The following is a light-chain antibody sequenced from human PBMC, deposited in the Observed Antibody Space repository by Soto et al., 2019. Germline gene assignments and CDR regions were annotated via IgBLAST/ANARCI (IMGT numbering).Light chain of an antibody. CDR2: AAS. CDR1: LGISTW. Sequence: DIQMTQSPSSVSASVGDRVTITCRASLGISTWLDWYQQKPGKAPKFLIYAASNLQGGVPSRFSGSGSGTDFTLTITSLQPEDFATYYCQQANSFPITFGQGTRLEIK. CDR3: QQANSFPIT. J-gene: IGKJ5*01. V-gene: IGKV1-12*01.